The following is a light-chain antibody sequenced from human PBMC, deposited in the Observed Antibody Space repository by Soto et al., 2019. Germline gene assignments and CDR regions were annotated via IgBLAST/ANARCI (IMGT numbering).Light chain of an antibody. CDR1: QGISSY. CDR3: QQYYSYPRT. Sequence: AIRMTQSPSSLSASTGDRVTITCRASQGISSYLAWYQQKPGKAPKFLIYAASTLQSGVPSRFSGSESGTDFTLTISCLQSEDFATYYYQQYYSYPRTFGQGTKVEIK. J-gene: IGKJ1*01. CDR2: AAS. V-gene: IGKV1-8*01.